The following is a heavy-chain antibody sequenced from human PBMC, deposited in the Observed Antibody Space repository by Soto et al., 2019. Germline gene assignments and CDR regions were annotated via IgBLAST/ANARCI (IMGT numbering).Heavy chain of an antibody. CDR2: IYYSGST. J-gene: IGHJ5*02. V-gene: IGHV4-59*01. CDR3: ARCFYRNSLNWFDP. Sequence: PSETLSLTCTVSGGSISSYYWSWIRQPPGKGLEWIGYIYYSGSTNYNPSLKSRVTISVDTSKNQFSLKLSSVTAADTAVYYCARCFYRNSLNWFDPWGQGTLVTVSS. CDR1: GGSISSYY. D-gene: IGHD4-4*01.